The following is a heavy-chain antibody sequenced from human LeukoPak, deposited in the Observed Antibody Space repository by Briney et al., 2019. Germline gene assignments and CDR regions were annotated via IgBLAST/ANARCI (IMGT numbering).Heavy chain of an antibody. CDR2: ISSSSSTI. Sequence: GRAVLLQCPGSGFTCSTCCMNWLRKDPGKGLEWVSYISSSSSTIYYADSVKGRFTISRDNAKNSLYLQMNSLRAEDTAVYYCARDPCDYWGQGTLVAVSS. J-gene: IGHJ4*02. CDR3: ARDPCDY. CDR1: GFTCSTCC. V-gene: IGHV3-48*04.